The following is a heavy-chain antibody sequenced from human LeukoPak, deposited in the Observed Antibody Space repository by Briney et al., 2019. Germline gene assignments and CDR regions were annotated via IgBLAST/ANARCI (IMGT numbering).Heavy chain of an antibody. CDR3: ARDSGHDAFDI. J-gene: IGHJ3*02. Sequence: PGGSLRLSCAASGFTVSTNYVSWVRQAPGKGLEWVSVIYRSGSTYYADSVKGRFTISRDNSKNTLYLQKNRLRAEDTAVYYCARDSGHDAFDIWGQGTMVTVSS. CDR2: IYRSGST. CDR1: GFTVSTNY. V-gene: IGHV3-53*01.